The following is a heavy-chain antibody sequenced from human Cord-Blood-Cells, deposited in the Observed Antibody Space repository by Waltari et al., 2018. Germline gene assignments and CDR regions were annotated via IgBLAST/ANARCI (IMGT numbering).Heavy chain of an antibody. CDR3: AKGTELGINDAFDI. V-gene: IGHV3-9*03. Sequence: EVQLVESGGGLVQPGRSLRLSCAASGFTFDDYAMHWVRQAPGKGREWFSGISWNSGSIGYADSVKGRFTISRDNAKNSLYLQMNSLRAEDMALYYCAKGTELGINDAFDIWGQGTMVTVSS. CDR2: ISWNSGSI. J-gene: IGHJ3*02. D-gene: IGHD7-27*01. CDR1: GFTFDDYA.